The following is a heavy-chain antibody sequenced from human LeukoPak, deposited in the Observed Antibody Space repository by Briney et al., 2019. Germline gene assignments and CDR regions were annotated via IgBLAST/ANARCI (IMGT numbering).Heavy chain of an antibody. V-gene: IGHV3-23*01. CDR1: GFTFSSYA. CDR3: AKKSGSNTIFGVVIAPLFDY. J-gene: IGHJ4*02. D-gene: IGHD3-3*01. CDR2: ISGSGGST. Sequence: GGSLRLSCAASGFTFSSYAMSWVRQAPGKGLEWVSAISGSGGSTYYADSVKGRFTISRDNSKNTLYLQMNSLRAEDTAVYYCAKKSGSNTIFGVVIAPLFDYWGQGTLVTVSS.